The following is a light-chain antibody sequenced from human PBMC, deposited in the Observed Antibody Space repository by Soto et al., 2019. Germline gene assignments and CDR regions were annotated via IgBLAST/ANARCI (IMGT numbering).Light chain of an antibody. J-gene: IGKJ2*02. CDR2: GAS. Sequence: EIVMTQSPATLSVSPGERATLSCRASRSVSSNLAWYQQKPGQAPRLLIYGASTRATGIPARFSGSGSGTDFTLNISSLQSEDFAVYYCQQYNNWPPWTFGQGTKLEIK. CDR1: RSVSSN. V-gene: IGKV3-15*01. CDR3: QQYNNWPPWT.